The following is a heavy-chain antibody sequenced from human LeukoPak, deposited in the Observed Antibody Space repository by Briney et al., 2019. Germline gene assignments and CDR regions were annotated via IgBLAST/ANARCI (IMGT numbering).Heavy chain of an antibody. CDR1: GYTFTSYD. J-gene: IGHJ6*03. CDR3: ARGLLEGDYMDV. Sequence: GASVKVSCKASGYTFTSYDINWVRQATGQGPEWMGWMNPNSGNTGYAQKFRGRVTIPRNTSISTAYMQLSSLRSEDTAAYYCARGLLEGDYMDVWGKGTTVTVSS. D-gene: IGHD1-26*01. CDR2: MNPNSGNT. V-gene: IGHV1-8*03.